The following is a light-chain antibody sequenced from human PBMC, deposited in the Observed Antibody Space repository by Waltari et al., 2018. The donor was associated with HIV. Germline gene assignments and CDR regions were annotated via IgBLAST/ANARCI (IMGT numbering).Light chain of an antibody. CDR3: HQCHNWPRT. CDR1: QSVSSD. V-gene: IGKV3-15*01. J-gene: IGKJ1*01. CDR2: GAS. Sequence: EIVMTQSPASLSVSPGERVTLSCRARQSVSSDVAWYQQKPGLAPRLLIYGASTRDTGIPPRFSGSGSGTAFTLTISSLQSEDFAVYYCHQCHNWPRTFGQGTKVEIK.